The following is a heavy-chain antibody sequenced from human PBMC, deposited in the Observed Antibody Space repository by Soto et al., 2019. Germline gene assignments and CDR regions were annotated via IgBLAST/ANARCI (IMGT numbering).Heavy chain of an antibody. Sequence: GGSLRLSCAASGFTFSSFAMSWVRQAPGKGLDWVSAISGSGASTYSADSVKGRFTISRDNSKNTLYLQMSSLRAEDTAVYYCAGGFSAGKGSPPDFRGQGSPVP. J-gene: IGHJ4*02. CDR1: GFTFSSFA. CDR2: ISGSGAST. V-gene: IGHV3-23*01. D-gene: IGHD6-13*01. CDR3: AGGFSAGKGSPPDF.